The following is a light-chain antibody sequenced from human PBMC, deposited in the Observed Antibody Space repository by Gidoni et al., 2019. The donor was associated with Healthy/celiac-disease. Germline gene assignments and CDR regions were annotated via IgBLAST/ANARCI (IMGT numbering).Light chain of an antibody. CDR2: AAS. Sequence: DIQMTQSPSSLSASVGDRVTITCRASQSISSYLNWYQQKPGKAPKLLIYAASSLQSGVPSRFGGSGSGKDFTLTISSLPPEDFATYYCQLSYSTPQTFXXXTKVEIK. J-gene: IGKJ1*01. CDR3: QLSYSTPQT. V-gene: IGKV1-39*01. CDR1: QSISSY.